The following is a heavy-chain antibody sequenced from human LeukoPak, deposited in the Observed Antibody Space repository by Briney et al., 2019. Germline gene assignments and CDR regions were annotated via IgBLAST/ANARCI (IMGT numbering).Heavy chain of an antibody. J-gene: IGHJ4*02. D-gene: IGHD3-22*01. Sequence: PGRSLRLSYAASGFTFSSYGMHWVRQAPGKGLEWVAVIWYDGSNKYYADSVKGRFTISRDNSKNTLYLQMNSLRAEDTAVYYCAKYLGDSSGYYYVGEDVGYWGQGTLVTVSS. V-gene: IGHV3-33*06. CDR1: GFTFSSYG. CDR3: AKYLGDSSGYYYVGEDVGY. CDR2: IWYDGSNK.